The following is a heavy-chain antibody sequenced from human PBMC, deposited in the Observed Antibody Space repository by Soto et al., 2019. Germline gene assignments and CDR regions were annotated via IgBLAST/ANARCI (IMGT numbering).Heavy chain of an antibody. CDR3: AREGIAHCGADCYSDWFDP. V-gene: IGHV4-4*02. Sequence: SESLSPTWAVSAGSLSSSNWWSWVRQPPGKGLEWIGGSCHSGSTNDNRSLKSRVTISVGKSKKQFSRKLSSVTAADTAAYYGAREGIAHCGADCYSDWFDPWGQGTLVTVSS. D-gene: IGHD2-21*02. CDR1: AGSLSSSNW. J-gene: IGHJ5*02. CDR2: SCHSGST.